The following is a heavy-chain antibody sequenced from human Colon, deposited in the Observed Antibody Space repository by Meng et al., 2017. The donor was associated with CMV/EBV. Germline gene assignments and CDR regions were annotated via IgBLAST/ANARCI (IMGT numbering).Heavy chain of an antibody. Sequence: KVSCKGSGYRFTNYWIGWVRQMPGKGLQWMGIIYPGDSETRYSPSFQGQVTISADKSISTAYLQWSSLQASDTAIYYCARRYCSSTTCFDSWGQGSLVTVS. J-gene: IGHJ4*02. CDR2: IYPGDSET. D-gene: IGHD2-2*01. CDR3: ARRYCSSTTCFDS. CDR1: GYRFTNYW. V-gene: IGHV5-51*01.